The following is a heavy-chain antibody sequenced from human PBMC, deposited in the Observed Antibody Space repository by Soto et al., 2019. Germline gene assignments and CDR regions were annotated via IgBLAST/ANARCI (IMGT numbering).Heavy chain of an antibody. D-gene: IGHD3-10*01. CDR2: INHSGST. CDR3: ARARKGVGRGYYYGMDV. Sequence: SSETLSLTCAVYGGYFSGYDLSWIRQPPGKGLEWIGEINHSGSTNYNPSLKSRVTISVDTSKNQFSLKLSSVTAADTAVYYCARARKGVGRGYYYGMDVWGQGTTVTVSS. J-gene: IGHJ6*02. V-gene: IGHV4-34*01. CDR1: GGYFSGYD.